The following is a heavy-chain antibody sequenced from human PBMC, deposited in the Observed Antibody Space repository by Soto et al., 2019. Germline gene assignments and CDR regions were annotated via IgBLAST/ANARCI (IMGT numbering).Heavy chain of an antibody. J-gene: IGHJ6*02. CDR1: GGTFSSYA. CDR2: IIPIFGTA. D-gene: IGHD5-18*01. V-gene: IGHV1-69*01. CDR3: ARERGPTVDTAMVNYYYYGMDV. Sequence: QVQLVQSGAEVKKPGSSVKVSCKASGGTFSSYAISWVRQAPGQGLEWMGGIIPIFGTANYAQKFQGRVTNTADESTSTAYMELSSLRSEDTAVYYCARERGPTVDTAMVNYYYYGMDVWGQGTTVTVSS.